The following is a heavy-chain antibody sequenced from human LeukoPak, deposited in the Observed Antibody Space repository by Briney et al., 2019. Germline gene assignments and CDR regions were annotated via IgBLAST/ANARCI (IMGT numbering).Heavy chain of an antibody. CDR2: ISSSGSTI. D-gene: IGHD5-18*01. Sequence: GGSLRLSCAASGFTFSSYEMNWVRQAPGKGLEWVSYISSSGSTIYYADSVKGRSTISRDNAKNSLYLQMNSLRAEDTAVYYCAREREDTAAYDYWGQGTLVTVSS. CDR3: AREREDTAAYDY. CDR1: GFTFSSYE. V-gene: IGHV3-48*03. J-gene: IGHJ4*02.